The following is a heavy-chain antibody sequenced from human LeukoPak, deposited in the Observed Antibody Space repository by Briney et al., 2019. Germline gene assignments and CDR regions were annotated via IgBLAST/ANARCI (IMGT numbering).Heavy chain of an antibody. CDR2: IYYSGST. CDR1: GGSISGYY. Sequence: PSETLSLTCTVSGGSISGYYWSWIRQPPGKGLEWIGYIYYSGSTNYNPSLKSRVTISVDTSKNQFSLKLSSVTAADTAVYYCAREIRTAAGTFIDYWGQGTLVTVSS. CDR3: AREIRTAAGTFIDY. V-gene: IGHV4-59*01. J-gene: IGHJ4*02. D-gene: IGHD6-13*01.